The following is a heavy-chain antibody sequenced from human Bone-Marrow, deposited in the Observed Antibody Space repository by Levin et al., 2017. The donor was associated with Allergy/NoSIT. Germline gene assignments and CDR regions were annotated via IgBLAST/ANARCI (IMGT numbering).Heavy chain of an antibody. CDR1: GFPFSAYG. J-gene: IGHJ4*02. CDR2: IYFDGSKT. D-gene: IGHD2/OR15-2a*01. V-gene: IGHV3-33*01. CDR3: ARDRSGNYFYF. Sequence: GESLKISCAASGFPFSAYGMHWIRQGPGKGLEWVAFIYFDGSKTYYADSVEGRFTISRDNSKNTVYLQIDSLRGDDTAVYYCARDRSGNYFYFWGQGTQVTVSS.